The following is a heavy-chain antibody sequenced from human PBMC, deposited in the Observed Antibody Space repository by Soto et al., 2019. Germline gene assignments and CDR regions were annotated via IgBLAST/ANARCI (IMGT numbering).Heavy chain of an antibody. CDR3: AGGYTVSDAVGYFNN. D-gene: IGHD5-12*01. CDR2: IYSRGGA. CDR1: GFSVSDNY. V-gene: IGHV3-66*01. Sequence: EVLLAESGGGLVQPGGSLRLSCAASGFSVSDNYMTWVRLAPGKGLEWVSVIYSRGGAHYADSVKGRFTISRDHSKNTVYLQMNNVRVDDTAVYYCAGGYTVSDAVGYFNNWGQGTLITVSS. J-gene: IGHJ4*02.